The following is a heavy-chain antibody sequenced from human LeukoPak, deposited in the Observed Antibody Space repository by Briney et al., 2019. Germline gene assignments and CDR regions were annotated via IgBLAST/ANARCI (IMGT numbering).Heavy chain of an antibody. CDR1: GFTFSSYS. V-gene: IGHV3-21*01. Sequence: GGSLRLSCAASGFTFSSYSMNWVRQAPGKGLEWVSAISSSSSDIYYTDSVKGRFTISRDNANNFLYLQVSSLRAEDTAVYYCATGYTSGTRIDYWGQGTLVSVSS. CDR2: ISSSSSDI. J-gene: IGHJ4*02. CDR3: ATGYTSGTRIDY. D-gene: IGHD6-19*01.